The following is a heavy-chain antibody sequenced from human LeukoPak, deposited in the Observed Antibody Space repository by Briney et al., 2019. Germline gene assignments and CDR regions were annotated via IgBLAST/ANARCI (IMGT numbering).Heavy chain of an antibody. J-gene: IGHJ4*02. V-gene: IGHV3-30-3*01. CDR1: GFTFNSYD. CDR2: ISYDGSNK. CDR3: ARDHRRGYYYDSSGYYYFDY. D-gene: IGHD3-22*01. Sequence: GSLRLSCAASGFTFNSYDMHWVRQAPGKGLEWVTVISYDGSNKYYADSVKGRFTISRDNSKNTLYLQMNSLRAEDTAVYYCARDHRRGYYYDSSGYYYFDYWGQGTLVTVSS.